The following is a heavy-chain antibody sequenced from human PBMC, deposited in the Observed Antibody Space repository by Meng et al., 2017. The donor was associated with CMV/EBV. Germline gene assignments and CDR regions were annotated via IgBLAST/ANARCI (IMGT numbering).Heavy chain of an antibody. CDR3: ARDYVVRKVYSAY. CDR1: GYTFSNYG. V-gene: IGHV1-18*01. Sequence: ASVKVSCKGSGYTFSNYGFSWVRQAPGQGPEWMGWISAYSGNTNYAQKFQGRLTLTTDVSTSTAYMELRGLRCDDTAVYYCARDYVVRKVYSAYWGPGTLVTVSS. CDR2: ISAYSGNT. J-gene: IGHJ4*02. D-gene: IGHD3-10*01.